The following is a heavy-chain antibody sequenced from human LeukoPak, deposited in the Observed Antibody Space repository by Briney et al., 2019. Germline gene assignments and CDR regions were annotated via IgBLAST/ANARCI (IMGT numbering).Heavy chain of an antibody. J-gene: IGHJ5*02. V-gene: IGHV4-39*01. D-gene: IGHD3-3*01. Sequence: SETLSLTRPVSGGSNSSSSYYGGWIRQPPGKGLEWIGSIYYNGSTYYNAPLKSRVNISQDTAKNQFALKQSAVTAADTAVYYCARQKSEHYDFWSGYPVGTLNWFDPWGQGTLVTVSS. CDR1: GGSNSSSSYY. CDR3: ARQKSEHYDFWSGYPVGTLNWFDP. CDR2: IYYNGST.